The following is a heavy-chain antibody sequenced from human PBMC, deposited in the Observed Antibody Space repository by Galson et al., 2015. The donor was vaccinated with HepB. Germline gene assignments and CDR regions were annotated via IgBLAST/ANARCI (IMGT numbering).Heavy chain of an antibody. CDR1: GGTFSSYA. D-gene: IGHD6-19*01. Sequence: SVKVSCKASGGTFSSYAISWVRQAPGQGLEWMGRIIPILGIANYAQKFQGRVTITADKSTSTAYMELSSLRSEDTAVYYCAVVVGKQWLSRFDYWGQGTLVTVSS. J-gene: IGHJ4*02. CDR3: AVVVGKQWLSRFDY. CDR2: IIPILGIA. V-gene: IGHV1-69*04.